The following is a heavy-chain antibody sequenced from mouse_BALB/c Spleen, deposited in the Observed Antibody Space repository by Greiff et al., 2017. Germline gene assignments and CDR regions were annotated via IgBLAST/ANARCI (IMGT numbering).Heavy chain of an antibody. CDR2: IDPENGNT. Sequence: VQLQQSGAELVRPGALVKLSCKASGFNIKDYYMHWVKQRPEQGLEWIGWIDPENGNTIYDPKFQGKASITADTSSNTAYLQLSSLTSEDTAVYYCASRGVVWSLYWYFDVWGAGTTVTVSS. CDR1: GFNIKDYY. D-gene: IGHD2-10*02. CDR3: ASRGVVWSLYWYFDV. V-gene: IGHV14-1*02. J-gene: IGHJ1*01.